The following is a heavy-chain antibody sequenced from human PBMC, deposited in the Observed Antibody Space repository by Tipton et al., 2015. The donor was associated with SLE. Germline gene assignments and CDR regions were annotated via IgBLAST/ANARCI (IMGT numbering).Heavy chain of an antibody. J-gene: IGHJ3*02. V-gene: IGHV1-8*02. CDR1: GYTFTSYD. CDR3: ASARNDYGDYHAFDI. CDR2: MNPNSGNT. Sequence: QSGPEVKNPGASVKVSCKTSGYTFTSYDINWVRQAAGQGLEWLGWMNPNSGNTGYAQKFQGRLSMTRSTSISTAYMELSSLGAEDTAVYYCASARNDYGDYHAFDIWGQGTMVTVSS. D-gene: IGHD4-17*01.